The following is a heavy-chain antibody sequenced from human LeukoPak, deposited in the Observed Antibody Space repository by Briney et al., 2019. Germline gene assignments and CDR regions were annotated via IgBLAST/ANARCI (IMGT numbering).Heavy chain of an antibody. J-gene: IGHJ6*03. D-gene: IGHD6-13*01. CDR2: INQSGST. CDR1: GGFFSGYY. V-gene: IGHV4-34*01. CDR3: AVVEGQPNYYYYMDV. Sequence: SETLSLTCAVYGGFFSGYYWSWLRQPPGKGLEWIGEINQSGSTNYHPSLKSRVTISVDTSKNQFSLNLSSVTAADTAVYFCAVVEGQPNYYYYMDVWGKGTTVTVSS.